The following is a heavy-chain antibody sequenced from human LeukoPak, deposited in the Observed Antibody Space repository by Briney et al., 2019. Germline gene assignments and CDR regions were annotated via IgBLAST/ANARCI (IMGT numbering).Heavy chain of an antibody. V-gene: IGHV4-39*07. CDR1: GGSISSSPYY. D-gene: IGHD3-10*01. J-gene: IGHJ3*02. Sequence: SETLSLTCTVSGGSISSSPYYWGWIRQPPGKGLEWIVSIYYSGTTHYNPSLESRVTISVDTSKNQFSLKLSSVTAADTAVYYCARSLKRTHKVSSLWFGERGLSAFDIWGQGTIVTVSS. CDR2: IYYSGTT. CDR3: ARSLKRTHKVSSLWFGERGLSAFDI.